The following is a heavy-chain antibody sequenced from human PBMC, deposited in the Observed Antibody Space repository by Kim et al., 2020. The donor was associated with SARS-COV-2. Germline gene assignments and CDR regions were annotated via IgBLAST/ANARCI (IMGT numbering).Heavy chain of an antibody. Sequence: ASVKVSCKASGYTFTSYGISWVRQAPGQGLEWMGWISAYNGNTNYAQKLQGRVTMTTDTSTSTAYMELRSLRSDDTAVYYCARDRRVLLWFGDAFDIWGQGTMVTVSS. J-gene: IGHJ3*02. V-gene: IGHV1-18*01. D-gene: IGHD3-10*01. CDR1: GYTFTSYG. CDR3: ARDRRVLLWFGDAFDI. CDR2: ISAYNGNT.